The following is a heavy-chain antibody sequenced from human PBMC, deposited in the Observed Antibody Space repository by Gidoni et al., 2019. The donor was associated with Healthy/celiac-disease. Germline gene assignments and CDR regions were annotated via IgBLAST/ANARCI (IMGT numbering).Heavy chain of an antibody. CDR3: ARTSEFLEWLLPFDY. CDR2: IYSGGST. J-gene: IGHJ4*02. CDR1: GFTVSSNY. V-gene: IGHV3-66*02. D-gene: IGHD3-3*01. Sequence: EVQLVESGGGLVQPGGSLRLSCAASGFTVSSNYMSWVRQAPGKGLEWVSVIYSGGSTYYADSVKGRFTISRDNSKNTLYLQMNSLRAEDTAVYYCARTSEFLEWLLPFDYWGQGTLVTVSS.